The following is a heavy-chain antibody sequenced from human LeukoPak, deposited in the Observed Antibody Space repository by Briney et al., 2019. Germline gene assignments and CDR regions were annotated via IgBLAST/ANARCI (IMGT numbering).Heavy chain of an antibody. CDR1: GFTFSDYY. Sequence: GGSLRLPCAASGFTFSDYYLSWIRQAPGKGLEWVSYISSSGSTIYYADSVKGRFTISRDNAKNSLYLQMNSLRAEDTAVYYCARDLQGVADDYYYYGMDVWGQGTTVTVSS. D-gene: IGHD6-19*01. V-gene: IGHV3-11*01. J-gene: IGHJ6*02. CDR2: ISSSGSTI. CDR3: ARDLQGVADDYYYYGMDV.